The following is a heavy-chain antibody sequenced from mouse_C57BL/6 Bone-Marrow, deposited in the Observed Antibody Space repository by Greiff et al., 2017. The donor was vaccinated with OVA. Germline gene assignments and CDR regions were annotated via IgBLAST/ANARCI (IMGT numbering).Heavy chain of an antibody. D-gene: IGHD1-1*01. J-gene: IGHJ4*01. CDR1: GFTFTDYY. V-gene: IGHV7-3*01. Sequence: EVQVVESGGGLVQPGGSLSLSCAASGFTFTDYYMSWVRQPPGKALEWLGFIRNKANGYTTEYSASVKGRFTISKDNSQSILYLQMNALRAEDSATYYCARYRAVVAPYAMDYWGQGTSVTVSS. CDR2: IRNKANGYTT. CDR3: ARYRAVVAPYAMDY.